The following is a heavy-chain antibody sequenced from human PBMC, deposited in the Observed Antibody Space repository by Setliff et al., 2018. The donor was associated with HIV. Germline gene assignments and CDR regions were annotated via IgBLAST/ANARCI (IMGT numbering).Heavy chain of an antibody. V-gene: IGHV3-21*01. Sequence: SLRLSCVASGFNFTSYSMNWVRQAPGKGLEWVSSISSSGNYMFYADSVKGRFTISRDNAGNSLSLLMNSLRAEDTAVYFCARDKDMTVAFDLWGQGTPVTVSS. D-gene: IGHD3-22*01. J-gene: IGHJ4*02. CDR2: ISSSGNYM. CDR3: ARDKDMTVAFDL. CDR1: GFNFTSYS.